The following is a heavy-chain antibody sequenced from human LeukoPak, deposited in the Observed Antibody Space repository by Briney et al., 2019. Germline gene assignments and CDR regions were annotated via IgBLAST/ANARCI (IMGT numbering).Heavy chain of an antibody. J-gene: IGHJ4*02. CDR3: AREVDTAMVTGFDY. CDR2: IIPIFGTA. D-gene: IGHD5-18*01. V-gene: IGHV1-69*06. CDR1: GGIFSSYA. Sequence: SVKVSCKASGGIFSSYAISWVRQAPGQGLEWMGRIIPIFGTANYAQKFQGRVTITADKSTSTAYMELSSLRSEDTAVYYCAREVDTAMVTGFDYWGQGTLVTVSS.